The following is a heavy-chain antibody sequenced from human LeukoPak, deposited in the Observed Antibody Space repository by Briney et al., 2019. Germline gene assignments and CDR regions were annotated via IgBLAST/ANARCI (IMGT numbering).Heavy chain of an antibody. D-gene: IGHD3-10*01. V-gene: IGHV4-31*03. CDR2: IHYSGNA. J-gene: IGHJ4*02. CDR1: GDSISSGSYY. Sequence: ASQTLSLTCTVSGDSISSGSYYWTWIRQHPGKGLEWIGYIHYSGNAYYNPSLKSRVTISVDTSKDQFSLKLDSVTAADTAVYYCARDLPDGSGSFYSDYWGQGALVTVSS. CDR3: ARDLPDGSGSFYSDY.